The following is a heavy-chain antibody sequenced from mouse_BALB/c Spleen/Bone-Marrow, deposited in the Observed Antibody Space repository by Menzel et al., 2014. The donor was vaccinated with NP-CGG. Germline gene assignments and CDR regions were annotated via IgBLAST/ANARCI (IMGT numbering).Heavy chain of an antibody. CDR1: GYTFTDTW. CDR3: ARDY. V-gene: IGHV1-4*01. CDR2: INPSAGYA. J-gene: IGHJ2*01. Sequence: QVQLQQSGAELATPGASVKMSCKASGYTFTDTWIHWIKQRPGQGLEWIGYINPSAGYAEYNQNFKDKATLTVDKSSSAAYMQLSSLTSEDSAVYYCARDYWGQGTTLTVSS.